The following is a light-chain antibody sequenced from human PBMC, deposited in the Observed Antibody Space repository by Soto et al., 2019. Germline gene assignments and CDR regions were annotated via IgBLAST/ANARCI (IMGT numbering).Light chain of an antibody. CDR2: AND. Sequence: QSVLTQPPSVSGAPGQGVTISCTGSRSNIGAGYDVHWYQQFPGAAPKLLIYANDKRPSGVVDRVSGSKSGTSASLAIVGLQAEDEADYYCQSYDNSLSGSWVFGGGTQLTVL. CDR3: QSYDNSLSGSWV. J-gene: IGLJ3*02. V-gene: IGLV1-40*01. CDR1: RSNIGAGYD.